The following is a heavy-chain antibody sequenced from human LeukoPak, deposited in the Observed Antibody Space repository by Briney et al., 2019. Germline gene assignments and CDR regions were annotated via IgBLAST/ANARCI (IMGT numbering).Heavy chain of an antibody. J-gene: IGHJ4*02. Sequence: GGSLRLSCAASGFSFSNYAMSWVRQAPGKGLEWVSAVSGNGDTTYYADSVRGRFTISRDNSKSTLYLQMNSLRAEDTAVYYCARTYMDWLYFDYWGQGTLVTVSS. CDR3: ARTYMDWLYFDY. CDR1: GFSFSNYA. CDR2: VSGNGDTT. V-gene: IGHV3-23*01. D-gene: IGHD3/OR15-3a*01.